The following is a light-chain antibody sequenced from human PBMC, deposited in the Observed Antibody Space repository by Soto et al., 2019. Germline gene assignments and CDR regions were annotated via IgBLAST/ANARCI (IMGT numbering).Light chain of an antibody. Sequence: DIQLTQSPSFPSASVGDRVTITCLASQGISSYLAWYQQKPGKAPKLLIYAASTLQSGVPSRFSGSGSGTEFTLTISSLQPEDFATYYCQQLNSYPTFGQGTRLEIK. CDR3: QQLNSYPT. CDR2: AAS. J-gene: IGKJ5*01. V-gene: IGKV1-9*01. CDR1: QGISSY.